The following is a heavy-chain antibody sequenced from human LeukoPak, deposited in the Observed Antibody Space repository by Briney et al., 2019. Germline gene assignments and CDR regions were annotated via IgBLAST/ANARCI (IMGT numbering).Heavy chain of an antibody. D-gene: IGHD3-3*01. CDR2: ISSSSSYI. Sequence: PGGSLRLSCAASGFTFSSYSMNWVRQAPGKGLEWVSSISSSSSYIYYADSVKGRFTISRDNAKNSLYLQMSSLRAEDTAVYYCARDLQVEWLVYYYYGMDVWGQGTTVTVSS. CDR1: GFTFSSYS. CDR3: ARDLQVEWLVYYYYGMDV. J-gene: IGHJ6*02. V-gene: IGHV3-21*01.